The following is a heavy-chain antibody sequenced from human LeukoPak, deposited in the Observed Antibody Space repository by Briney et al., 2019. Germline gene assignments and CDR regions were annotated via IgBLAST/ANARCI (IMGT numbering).Heavy chain of an antibody. CDR2: MNPNSGNT. D-gene: IGHD1-26*01. CDR1: GYTFTSYD. J-gene: IGHJ5*02. Sequence: ASVKVSCKASGYTFTSYDINWVRQAPGQGLEWMGWMNPNSGNTGYAQKFQGRVTITRNTSISTAYMELSSLRSEDTAVYYCARDNSVGDNAWWFDPWGQGTLVTVSS. V-gene: IGHV1-8*03. CDR3: ARDNSVGDNAWWFDP.